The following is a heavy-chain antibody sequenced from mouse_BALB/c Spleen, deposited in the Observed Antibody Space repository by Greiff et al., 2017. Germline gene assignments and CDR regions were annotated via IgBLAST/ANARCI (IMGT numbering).Heavy chain of an antibody. D-gene: IGHD2-1*01. CDR3: AKGGGNYENFDV. CDR2: IDTSDSYT. V-gene: IGHV1-69*01. Sequence: QVQLQQSGAELVMPGASVKMSCKASGYTFTDYWMHWVKQRPGQGLEWIGAIDTSDSYTSYNQKFKGKATLTVDESSSTAYMQLSSLTSEDSAVYYCAKGGGNYENFDVWGAGTTVTVSS. CDR1: GYTFTDYW. J-gene: IGHJ1*01.